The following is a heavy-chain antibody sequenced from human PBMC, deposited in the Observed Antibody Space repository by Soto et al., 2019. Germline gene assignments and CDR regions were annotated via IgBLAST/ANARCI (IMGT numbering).Heavy chain of an antibody. CDR2: VIPIFRTT. Sequence: QVQLVQSGAEMKKPGSSVSVSCKASGGAFSSSGISWVRQAPGQGLEWMAGVIPIFRTTKNAPKCQARVTVSGAESTSPAYMELSSLRSEDTAVYFCARSRPQGLDFPGVIPWDALDVWGQGTLVTVSS. D-gene: IGHD2-21*01. CDR1: GGAFSSSG. CDR3: ARSRPQGLDFPGVIPWDALDV. V-gene: IGHV1-69*01. J-gene: IGHJ3*01.